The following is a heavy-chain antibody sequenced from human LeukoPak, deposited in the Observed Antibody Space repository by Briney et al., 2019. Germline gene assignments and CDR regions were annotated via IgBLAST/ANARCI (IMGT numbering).Heavy chain of an antibody. CDR2: IYYSGST. CDR1: GGSISSYY. CDR3: ARLGIGVVPTAMLGDYYFDY. J-gene: IGHJ4*02. D-gene: IGHD2-2*01. Sequence: TSETLSLTCTVSGGSISSYYWTWIRQPPGKGLEWIGYIYYSGSTDYNPSLKSRVTMSVDTSKNQFSLKLTSVTAAGTAVYYCARLGIGVVPTAMLGDYYFDYWGQGTLVTVSS. V-gene: IGHV4-59*08.